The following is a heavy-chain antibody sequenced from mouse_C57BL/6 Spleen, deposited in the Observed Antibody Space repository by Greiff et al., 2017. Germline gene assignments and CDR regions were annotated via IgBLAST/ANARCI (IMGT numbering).Heavy chain of an antibody. D-gene: IGHD1-1*01. V-gene: IGHV1-82*01. CDR1: GYAFSSSW. J-gene: IGHJ4*01. CDR2: IYPGDGDT. CDR3: ARYYTTVVATRYAMDY. Sequence: VQLQQSGPELVKPGASVKISCKASGYAFSSSWMNWVKQRPGKGLEWIGRIYPGDGDTNYNGKFKGKATLTADKSSSTAYMQLSSLTSEDSAVYFCARYYTTVVATRYAMDYWGQGTSVTVSS.